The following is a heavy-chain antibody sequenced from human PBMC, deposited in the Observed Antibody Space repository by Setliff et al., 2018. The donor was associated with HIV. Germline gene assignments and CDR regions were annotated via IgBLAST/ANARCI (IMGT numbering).Heavy chain of an antibody. J-gene: IGHJ4*02. CDR3: AREPPRRRGTVAEDY. V-gene: IGHV1-46*02. D-gene: IGHD1-26*01. Sequence: ASVKVSCKTSGYTFNAFYIYWVRQAPGQGLEWMGMINPSGSITNYAQKFQGRLTLTRDTSMSTAYMELNSLKSEDTAIYYCAREPPRRRGTVAEDYWGQGTLVTVSS. CDR2: INPSGSIT. CDR1: GYTFNAFY.